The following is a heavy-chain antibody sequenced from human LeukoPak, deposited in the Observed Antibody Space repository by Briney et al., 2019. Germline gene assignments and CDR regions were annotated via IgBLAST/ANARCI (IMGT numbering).Heavy chain of an antibody. V-gene: IGHV3-23*01. Sequence: GGSLRLSCAASGFTFSSYAMRWVRQAPGKGLEWVSAISGSGGSTYYADSVKGRFTISRDNSKNTPYLQMNSLRAEDTAVYYCARDSSYGGNEYYFDYWGQGTLVTVSS. D-gene: IGHD4-23*01. CDR1: GFTFSSYA. CDR3: ARDSSYGGNEYYFDY. J-gene: IGHJ4*02. CDR2: ISGSGGST.